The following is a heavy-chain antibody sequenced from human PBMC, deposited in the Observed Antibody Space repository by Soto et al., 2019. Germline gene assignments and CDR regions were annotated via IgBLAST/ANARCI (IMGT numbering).Heavy chain of an antibody. CDR1: GGSISSSNW. Sequence: SETLSLTCAVSGGSISSSNWWSWVRQPPGKGLEWIGEIYHSGSTNYNPSLKSRVTISVDKSKNQFSLKLSSVTAADTSVYYCARDSGSGWYRTHGYWRQGNLVTVSS. V-gene: IGHV4-4*02. J-gene: IGHJ4*02. CDR3: ARDSGSGWYRTHGY. D-gene: IGHD6-19*01. CDR2: IYHSGST.